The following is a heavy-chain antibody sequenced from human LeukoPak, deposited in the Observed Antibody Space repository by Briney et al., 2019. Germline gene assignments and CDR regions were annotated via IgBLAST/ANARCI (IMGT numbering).Heavy chain of an antibody. V-gene: IGHV4-59*01. CDR3: ARGGAAALYYFDY. CDR2: IDYSGST. J-gene: IGHJ4*02. Sequence: PSETLSLTCAVYGGSFSGYYWSWIRQPPWKGLEWIGYIDYSGSTNYNPSLKSRVTISVDTSKSQFSLKLSSVAAADTALYSCARGGAAALYYFDYWGQGTLVTVSS. D-gene: IGHD6-25*01. CDR1: GGSFSGYY.